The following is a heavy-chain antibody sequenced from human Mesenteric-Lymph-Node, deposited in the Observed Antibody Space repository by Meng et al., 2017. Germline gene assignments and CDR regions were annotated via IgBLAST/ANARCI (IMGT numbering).Heavy chain of an antibody. J-gene: IGHJ6*02. CDR2: INPNSGGT. CDR3: ARGTYYYGMDV. CDR1: GYTFTGYY. Sequence: ASVKVSCKASGYTFTGYYMHWVRQAPGQGLEWMGRINPNSGGTNYAQKFQGRVTMTRDTSTSTVYMELSSLRSEDTAVYYCARGTYYYGMDVWGQGTTVTVSS. V-gene: IGHV1-2*06.